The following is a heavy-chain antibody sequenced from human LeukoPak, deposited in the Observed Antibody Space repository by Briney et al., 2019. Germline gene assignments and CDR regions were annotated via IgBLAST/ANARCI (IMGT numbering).Heavy chain of an antibody. CDR2: ISAYNGNT. Sequence: GASVKVSCKASGYTFTSYGISWVRQAPGQGLEWMGWISAYNGNTNYAQKLQGRVTMTTDTSTSTAYMELRSLRSDDTAVYYCARDQGVTDPPPYGLDVWGQGTTVTVSS. CDR3: ARDQGVTDPPPYGLDV. CDR1: GYTFTSYG. V-gene: IGHV1-18*01. D-gene: IGHD3-10*01. J-gene: IGHJ6*02.